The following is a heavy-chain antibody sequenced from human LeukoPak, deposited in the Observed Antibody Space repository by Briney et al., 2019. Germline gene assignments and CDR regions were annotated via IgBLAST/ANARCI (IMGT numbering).Heavy chain of an antibody. CDR3: ARDRLGATGHWRIDV. D-gene: IGHD1-26*01. CDR1: GGSFSSYY. J-gene: IGHJ2*01. CDR2: IYNSGTT. V-gene: IGHV4-4*07. Sequence: PSETLSLTCTASGGSFSSYYWTWIRQRAGKGLEWIGRIYNSGTTNYSPSLESRVTMSLDTSKNRFSLSLSSVTAADTAVYYCARDRLGATGHWRIDVWGRGTLVTVSS.